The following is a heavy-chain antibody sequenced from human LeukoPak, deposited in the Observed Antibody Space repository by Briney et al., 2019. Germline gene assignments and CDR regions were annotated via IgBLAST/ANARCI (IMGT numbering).Heavy chain of an antibody. J-gene: IGHJ4*02. CDR2: ISVSGGSK. CDR1: GFTFSSYA. CDR3: ARKHCSSPSCYLDY. V-gene: IGHV3-23*01. D-gene: IGHD2-2*01. Sequence: GGSLRLSCAASGFTFSSYAMSGVGQARGKGLEGVSAISVSGGSKYYADSVKGRFTISRDNSKNTLYLQMNSLRAEDTAVYYCARKHCSSPSCYLDYWGQGTLVTVS.